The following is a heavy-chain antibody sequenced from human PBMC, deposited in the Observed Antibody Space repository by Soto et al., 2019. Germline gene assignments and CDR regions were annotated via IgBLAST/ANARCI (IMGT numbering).Heavy chain of an antibody. V-gene: IGHV3-30*03. CDR3: ARGVRVPAAHRAGGFDP. J-gene: IGHJ5*02. CDR2: ISSGGSDK. D-gene: IGHD2-2*01. CDR1: GFTFSSFG. Sequence: GGSLRLSCAASGFTFSSFGMHWVRQAPGKGLEWVAVISSGGSDKYYADSVKGRFTISRDNSRSTLYLQMNSLRAEDTAVYYCARGVRVPAAHRAGGFDPWGQGTLVTVSS.